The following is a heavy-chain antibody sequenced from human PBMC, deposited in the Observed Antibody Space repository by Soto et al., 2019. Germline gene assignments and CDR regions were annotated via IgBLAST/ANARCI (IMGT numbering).Heavy chain of an antibody. V-gene: IGHV3-11*01. CDR1: GFTFSDYY. Sequence: QVQLVESGGGLVKPGGSLRLSCAASGFTFSDYYMSWIRQAPGKGREWVSYISSSGSTIYYADSVKGRFTISRDNAKNSLYLQMNSLRAEDTAVYYCARDPRTIVVVIDYFDYWGQGTLVTVSS. J-gene: IGHJ4*02. CDR3: ARDPRTIVVVIDYFDY. CDR2: ISSSGSTI. D-gene: IGHD2-15*01.